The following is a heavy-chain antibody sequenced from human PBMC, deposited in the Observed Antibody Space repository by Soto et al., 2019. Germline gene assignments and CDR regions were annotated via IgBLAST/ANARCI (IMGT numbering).Heavy chain of an antibody. CDR3: ARSSLGDSSGSGDVFDI. J-gene: IGHJ3*02. V-gene: IGHV3-33*01. Sequence: QVQLVESGGGVVQPGESLRLSCAASGYSFSSYGMHWVRQAPGKGLEWVAVIWNDGSKKYYADSVKGRFTISRDTSKNTLYLQMNSLRAEDTAVYYCARSSLGDSSGSGDVFDIWGQGAMVTVSS. CDR1: GYSFSSYG. D-gene: IGHD3-22*01. CDR2: IWNDGSKK.